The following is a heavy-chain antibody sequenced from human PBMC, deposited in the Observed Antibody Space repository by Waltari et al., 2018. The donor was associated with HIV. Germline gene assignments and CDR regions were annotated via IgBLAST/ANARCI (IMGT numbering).Heavy chain of an antibody. CDR3: VKEHQYSHTWYSYYGMDV. Sequence: VQPGGSLRLSCAASGFTFSNYGMSWVRQAPGKGLEWVSTISGSGGSTYYADSVKGRFTVSRDNSKNTLYLQMNSLRAEDTAVYFCVKEHQYSHTWYSYYGMDVWGQGTTVTVSS. J-gene: IGHJ6*02. CDR1: GFTFSNYG. CDR2: ISGSGGST. D-gene: IGHD6-13*01. V-gene: IGHV3-23*01.